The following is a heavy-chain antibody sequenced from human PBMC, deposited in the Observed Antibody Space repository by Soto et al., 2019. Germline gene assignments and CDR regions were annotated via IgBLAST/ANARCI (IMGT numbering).Heavy chain of an antibody. CDR3: AIDRDSSGYLY. CDR2: IYHSGST. Sequence: SVTLSLTCAVSGGSITSSNRWSWVRQPPGKGLDWIGEIYHSGSTNYNPSFKSRVTISVDKSKNQFSLKLSSVTAADTAVYYCAIDRDSSGYLYWGQGTRVT. D-gene: IGHD3-22*01. J-gene: IGHJ4*02. CDR1: GGSITSSNR. V-gene: IGHV4-4*02.